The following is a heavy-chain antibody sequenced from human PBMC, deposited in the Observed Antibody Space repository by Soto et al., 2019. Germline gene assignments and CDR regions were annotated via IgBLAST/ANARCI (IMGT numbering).Heavy chain of an antibody. D-gene: IGHD6-19*01. V-gene: IGHV4-39*01. CDR1: GGSISSSSYY. CDR3: AGGGGSGWRYGYYYYGMDV. J-gene: IGHJ6*02. Sequence: SETLSLTCTVSGGSISSSSYYWGWIRQPPGKGLEWIGSIYYRGSTYYNPSLKSRVTISVDTSKNQFSLKLSSVTAADTAVYYCAGGGGSGWRYGYYYYGMDVWGQGTTVTVSS. CDR2: IYYRGST.